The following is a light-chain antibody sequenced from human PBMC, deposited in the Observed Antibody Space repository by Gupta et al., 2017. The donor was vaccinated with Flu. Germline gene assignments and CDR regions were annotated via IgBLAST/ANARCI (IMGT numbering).Light chain of an antibody. CDR2: WAS. V-gene: IGKV4-1*01. CDR1: QYVLSIATSKNY. J-gene: IGKJ1*01. Sequence: DIVMTQSPDSLSVSLGERATIHCKSSQYVLSIATSKNYLAWYQHKPGQPPKLLIYWASTRESAVPDRFSGSGSGTDFTLTISSLQAEDVAVYYCHQYDNNFRTFGQGTKVEIK. CDR3: HQYDNNFRT.